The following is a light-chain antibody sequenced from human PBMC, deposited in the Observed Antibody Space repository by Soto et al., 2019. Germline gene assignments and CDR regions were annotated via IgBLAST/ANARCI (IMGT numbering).Light chain of an antibody. CDR3: HQYGSSPLT. J-gene: IGKJ4*01. CDR2: GAS. V-gene: IGKV3-20*01. CDR1: HSVSSSY. Sequence: EIVLTQSPGTLSLSPEERATLSCRASHSVSSSYLAWYQQKPGQAPRLLIYGASSRATGIPDRFSGSGSGTDFTLTISRLEPEDFAVYYCHQYGSSPLTFGGGTKVEIK.